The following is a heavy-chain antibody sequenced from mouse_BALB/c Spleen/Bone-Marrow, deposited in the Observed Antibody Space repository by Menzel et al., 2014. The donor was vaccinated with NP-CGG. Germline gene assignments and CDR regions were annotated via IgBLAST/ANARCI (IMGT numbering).Heavy chain of an antibody. J-gene: IGHJ1*01. Sequence: EVMLVESGGGLVKPGGSLKLSCAASGFTFSSCAMSWVRQTPEKRLEWVASISSGGSTYYPDSVKGRFTISRDNVRNILYLQMSSLRSEDTAMYYCARVTDTFYYGSSYWYFDVWGAGTTVTVSS. CDR3: ARVTDTFYYGSSYWYFDV. CDR1: GFTFSSCA. D-gene: IGHD1-1*01. CDR2: ISSGGST. V-gene: IGHV5-6-5*01.